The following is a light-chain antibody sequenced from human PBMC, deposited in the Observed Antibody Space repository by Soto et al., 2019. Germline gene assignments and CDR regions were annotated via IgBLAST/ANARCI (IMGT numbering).Light chain of an antibody. CDR2: DAS. Sequence: DIQMTQSPSTLSASLGDTVTITCRASQSISSWLAWYQQKPGKAPKLLIYDASSLESGVPSRFSGSGSGTEFTLTISSLQPDEFATYYCQQYNSYWTFGKGTKV. CDR1: QSISSW. V-gene: IGKV1-5*01. CDR3: QQYNSYWT. J-gene: IGKJ1*01.